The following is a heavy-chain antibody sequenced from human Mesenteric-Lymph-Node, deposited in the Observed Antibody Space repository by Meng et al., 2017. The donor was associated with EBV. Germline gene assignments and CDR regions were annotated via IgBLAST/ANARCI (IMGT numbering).Heavy chain of an antibody. V-gene: IGHV3-21*01. CDR1: SFTFMSYS. D-gene: IGHD1-20*01. J-gene: IGHJ4*02. CDR2: ISSSSRSI. CDR3: ARDLVTGTLDD. Sequence: EVHLVESGGXLVKPGXSLRLSCVASSFTFMSYSMSWVRQAPGKGLEWVSSISSSSRSIYYSDSVKGRFTISRDNTENSLYLQMNSLRAEDTAVYYCARDLVTGTLDDWDQGTLVTVSS.